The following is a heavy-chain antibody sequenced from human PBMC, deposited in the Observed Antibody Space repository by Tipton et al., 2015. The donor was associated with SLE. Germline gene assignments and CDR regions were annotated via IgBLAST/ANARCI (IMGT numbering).Heavy chain of an antibody. CDR1: GDSVSSNSAA. J-gene: IGHJ4*02. V-gene: IGHV6-1*01. D-gene: IGHD2-21*02. Sequence: PGLVKPSQTLSLTCAISGDSVSSNSAAWNWIRQSPSRGLEWLGRTYYRSKWYNDYAVSVKSRITINPDTSKNQFSLKLSSVTAADTAVYYCARDPYCGGDCLLFDYWGQGTLVTVSS. CDR3: ARDPYCGGDCLLFDY. CDR2: TYYRSKWYN.